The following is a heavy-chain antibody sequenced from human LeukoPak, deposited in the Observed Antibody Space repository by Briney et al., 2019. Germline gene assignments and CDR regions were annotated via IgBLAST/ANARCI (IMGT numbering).Heavy chain of an antibody. D-gene: IGHD6-6*01. CDR3: AKDHKKAARSFDY. CDR1: GFTFSSYG. CDR2: ISGSGGRT. J-gene: IGHJ4*02. Sequence: GGSLRLSCAASGFTFSSYGMSWVRQAPGKGLQWVSGISGSGGRTYYADSVKGRFTISRDNSKNTLYLQMNSLRAEDTAVYYCAKDHKKAARSFDYWGQGTLVTVSS. V-gene: IGHV3-23*01.